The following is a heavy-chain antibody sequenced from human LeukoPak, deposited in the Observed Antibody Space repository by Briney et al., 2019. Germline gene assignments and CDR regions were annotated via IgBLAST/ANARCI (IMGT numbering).Heavy chain of an antibody. CDR2: IYYSGST. J-gene: IGHJ3*02. D-gene: IGHD3-3*01. V-gene: IGHV4-59*11. Sequence: SETLSLTCTVSGGSISSHYWSWIRQPPGKGLEWIGYIYYSGSTNYNPSLKSRVTISVDTSKNQFSLKLSSVAAADTAVYYCARGAEEYYDFWSGPTLGAFDIWGQGTMVTVSS. CDR3: ARGAEEYYDFWSGPTLGAFDI. CDR1: GGSISSHY.